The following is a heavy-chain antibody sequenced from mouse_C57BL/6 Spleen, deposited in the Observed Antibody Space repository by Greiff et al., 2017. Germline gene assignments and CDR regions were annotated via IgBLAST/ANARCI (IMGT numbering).Heavy chain of an antibody. D-gene: IGHD1-1*01. CDR1: GYTFTSYW. J-gene: IGHJ1*03. CDR2: IHPNSGST. V-gene: IGHV1-64*01. CDR3: AREAYGSSYGYFDV. Sequence: QVQLQQPGAELVKPGASVKLSCKASGYTFTSYWMHWVKQRPGQGLEWIGMIHPNSGSTNYNETFKSKATLTVDKSSSTAYMQLSSLTSEDSAVYYCAREAYGSSYGYFDVWGTGTAVTVSS.